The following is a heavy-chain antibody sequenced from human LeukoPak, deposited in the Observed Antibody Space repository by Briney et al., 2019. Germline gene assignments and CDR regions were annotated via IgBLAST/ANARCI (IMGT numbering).Heavy chain of an antibody. J-gene: IGHJ6*03. CDR2: ISWDGGST. V-gene: IGHV3-43*01. Sequence: GGSLRLSCAASGFTFDDYTMHWVRQAPGKGLEWVSLISWDGGSTYYADSVKGRFTISRDNSKNSLYLQMNSLRTEDTALYYCAKSGSEDYYYYMDVWGKGTTVTVSS. D-gene: IGHD1-26*01. CDR1: GFTFDDYT. CDR3: AKSGSEDYYYYMDV.